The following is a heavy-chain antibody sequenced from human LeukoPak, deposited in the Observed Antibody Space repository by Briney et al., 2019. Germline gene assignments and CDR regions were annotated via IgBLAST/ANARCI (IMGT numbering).Heavy chain of an antibody. Sequence: GGSLRLSCAASGFTFSDYYMSWIRQAPGKGLEGVSYISSSGSTIYYADSVKGRFTISRDNAKNSLYLQMNSLRAEDTAVYYCARWQQLVFLHNWFHPWGQGTLVTVSS. D-gene: IGHD6-13*01. V-gene: IGHV3-11*04. J-gene: IGHJ5*02. CDR2: ISSSGSTI. CDR3: ARWQQLVFLHNWFHP. CDR1: GFTFSDYY.